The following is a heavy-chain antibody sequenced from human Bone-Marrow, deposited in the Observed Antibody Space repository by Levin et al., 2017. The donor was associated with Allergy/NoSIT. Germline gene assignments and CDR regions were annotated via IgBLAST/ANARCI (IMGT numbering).Heavy chain of an antibody. J-gene: IGHJ4*02. V-gene: IGHV4-39*07. CDR1: GGSISDSRYY. Sequence: KSSETLSLTCTVSGGSISDSRYYWDWIRQPPGKGLEWLGTIYYSGNTYYNRSLKSRVTISVDTSKSQVSLRLTSVTSADTATYYCVREGGMTDPSMEMTPWFDYWGQGSLVIVSS. D-gene: IGHD3-16*01. CDR2: IYYSGNT. CDR3: VREGGMTDPSMEMTPWFDY.